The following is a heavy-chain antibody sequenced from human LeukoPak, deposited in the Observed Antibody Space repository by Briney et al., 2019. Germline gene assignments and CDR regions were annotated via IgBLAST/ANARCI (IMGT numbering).Heavy chain of an antibody. CDR3: AREEGGQWLEFVY. CDR2: INSDGSST. D-gene: IGHD6-19*01. CDR1: GFTFSSYW. J-gene: IGHJ4*02. V-gene: IGHV3-74*01. Sequence: GGSLRLSCAASGFTFSSYWMHWVRQAPGKGLVWVSRINSDGSSTSYADSVKGRFTISRDNAENTLYLQMNSLRAEDTAVYYCAREEGGQWLEFVYWGQGTLVTVSS.